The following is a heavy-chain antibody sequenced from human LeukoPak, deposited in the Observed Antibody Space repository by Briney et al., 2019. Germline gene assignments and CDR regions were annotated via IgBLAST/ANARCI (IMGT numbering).Heavy chain of an antibody. CDR3: GANPAVVPAAMPGIPYYYYGMDV. V-gene: IGHV4-34*01. J-gene: IGHJ6*02. Sequence: PSETLSLTCAVYGGSFSGYYWSWIRQPPGKGLEWIGEINHSGSTNYNPSLKSRVTISVDTSKNQFSLKLSSVTAADTAVYYCGANPAVVPAAMPGIPYYYYGMDVWGQGTTVTVSS. CDR1: GGSFSGYY. CDR2: INHSGST. D-gene: IGHD2-2*01.